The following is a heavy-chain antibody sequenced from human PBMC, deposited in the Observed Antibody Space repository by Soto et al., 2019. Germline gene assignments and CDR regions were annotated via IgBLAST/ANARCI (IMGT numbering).Heavy chain of an antibody. D-gene: IGHD3-3*01. J-gene: IGHJ5*02. V-gene: IGHV4-34*01. CDR2: INHSGST. CDR1: GGSFSGYY. Sequence: RLSETLSLTCAVYGGSFSGYYWSWIRQPPGKGLEWIGEINHSGSTNYNPSLKSRVTISVDTSKNQFSLKLSSVTAADTAVYYCARDHYDFWSGVRTTFDPWGQGTLVTVSS. CDR3: ARDHYDFWSGVRTTFDP.